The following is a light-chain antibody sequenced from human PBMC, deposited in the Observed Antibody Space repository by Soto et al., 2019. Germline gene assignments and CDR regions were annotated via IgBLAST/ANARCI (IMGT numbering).Light chain of an antibody. V-gene: IGKV1-5*03. CDR3: QQYNSYSYT. J-gene: IGKJ2*01. Sequence: DIQMTQSPSTLSTSVGDRVTITCRASQSIGTWLAWYQQEPGKAPKLLIYKASNLESGVPSRFSGSGSGTEFTLTISSLQPDDFGTYYCQQYNSYSYTFGQGTKLEIK. CDR2: KAS. CDR1: QSIGTW.